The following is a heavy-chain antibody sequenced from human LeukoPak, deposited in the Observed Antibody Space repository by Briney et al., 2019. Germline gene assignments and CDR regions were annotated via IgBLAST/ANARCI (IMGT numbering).Heavy chain of an antibody. V-gene: IGHV4-4*08. J-gene: IGHJ2*01. Sequence: SETLSLTCTVSGGSIFSYYWNWIRQPPGKGLEWIGYIYSNGITNYSPSLRSRGTISIATSKNQFSLRLKSVTAADTAIYYCARRAYYDSSGYYPTSGYFDLWGRGTLVTVSS. CDR2: IYSNGIT. D-gene: IGHD3-22*01. CDR3: ARRAYYDSSGYYPTSGYFDL. CDR1: GGSIFSYY.